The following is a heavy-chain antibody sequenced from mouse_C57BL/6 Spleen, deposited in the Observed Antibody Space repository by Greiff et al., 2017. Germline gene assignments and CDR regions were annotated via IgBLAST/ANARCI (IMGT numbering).Heavy chain of an antibody. CDR1: GYAFTNYL. Sequence: VQLQQSGAELVRPGTSVKVSCKASGYAFTNYLIEWVKQRPGQGLEWIGVINPGSGGTNYNEKFKGKATLTADNSSSTAYMQLSSLTSEDSAVYFCARSNYYGSSYVAMDYWGQGTSVTVSS. J-gene: IGHJ4*01. CDR3: ARSNYYGSSYVAMDY. D-gene: IGHD1-1*01. V-gene: IGHV1-54*01. CDR2: INPGSGGT.